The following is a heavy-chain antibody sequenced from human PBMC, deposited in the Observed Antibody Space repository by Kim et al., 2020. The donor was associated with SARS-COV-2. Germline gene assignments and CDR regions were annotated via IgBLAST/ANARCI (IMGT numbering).Heavy chain of an antibody. CDR3: ARDRGLYYGSGRYDY. CDR1: GGSISSSNW. V-gene: IGHV4-4*02. Sequence: SETLSLTCAVSGGSISSSNWWSWLRQPPGKGLEWIGEIYHSGSTNYTPSLKSRVTISVDKSKNQLSLKLSSVTDADTAVYYCARDRGLYYGSGRYDYWGQGTLVTDSS. D-gene: IGHD3-10*01. J-gene: IGHJ4*02. CDR2: IYHSGST.